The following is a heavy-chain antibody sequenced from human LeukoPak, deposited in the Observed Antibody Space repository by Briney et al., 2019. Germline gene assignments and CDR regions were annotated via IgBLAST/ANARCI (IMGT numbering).Heavy chain of an antibody. V-gene: IGHV1-2*02. J-gene: IGHJ5*02. Sequence: ASVKASCKASGYTFTGYYMHWVRQAPGQGLEWMGWINPNSGGTNYAQKFQGRVTMTRDTSISTAYMELSRLRSDDTAVYYCARDAGVTDDNWFDPWGQGTLVTVSS. CDR2: INPNSGGT. CDR1: GYTFTGYY. D-gene: IGHD5-18*01. CDR3: ARDAGVTDDNWFDP.